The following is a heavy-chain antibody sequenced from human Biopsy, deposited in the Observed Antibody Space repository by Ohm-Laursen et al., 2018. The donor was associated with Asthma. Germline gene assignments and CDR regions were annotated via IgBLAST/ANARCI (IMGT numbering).Heavy chain of an antibody. Sequence: SETLSLTCSVYGGSISSFYWSWIRQSPEKGLERMGYVYWTGSTNYNPSLKSRVTMSVDTSKNRMFLELTSVTAADTAIYYCVRAQDYYDSRGYYRSFDYWGQGTLVTVSS. CDR3: VRAQDYYDSRGYYRSFDY. D-gene: IGHD3-22*01. CDR1: GGSISSFY. V-gene: IGHV4-59*01. J-gene: IGHJ4*02. CDR2: VYWTGST.